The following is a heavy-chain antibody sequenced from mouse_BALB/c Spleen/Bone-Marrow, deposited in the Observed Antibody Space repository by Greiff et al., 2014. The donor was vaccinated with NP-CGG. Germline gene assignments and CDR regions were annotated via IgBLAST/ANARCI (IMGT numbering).Heavy chain of an antibody. CDR1: GFNIKDTY. J-gene: IGHJ3*01. V-gene: IGHV14-3*02. Sequence: EVQLQQSGAKLVKPGASVKLSCTASGFNIKDTYMHWVKQRPEQGLEWIGRIDPANGNTKYDPKFQGKATITADTSSNTAYLQLSSLTSEDTAVYYCAPYYYGSSQFAYWGQGTLVTVSA. CDR3: APYYYGSSQFAY. CDR2: IDPANGNT. D-gene: IGHD1-1*01.